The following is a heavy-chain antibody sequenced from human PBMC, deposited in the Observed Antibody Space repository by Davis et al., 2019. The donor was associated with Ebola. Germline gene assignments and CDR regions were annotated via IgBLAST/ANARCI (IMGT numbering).Heavy chain of an antibody. CDR1: GFTFSSYA. CDR3: AREFQPVEMATMLYYWYFDL. J-gene: IGHJ2*01. Sequence: GESLKISCAASGFTFSSYAMHWVRQAPGKGLEWVAVISYDGSNKYYADSVKGRFTISRDNSKNTLYLQMNSLRAEDTAVYYCAREFQPVEMATMLYYWYFDLWGRGTLVTVS. CDR2: ISYDGSNK. D-gene: IGHD5-24*01. V-gene: IGHV3-30*04.